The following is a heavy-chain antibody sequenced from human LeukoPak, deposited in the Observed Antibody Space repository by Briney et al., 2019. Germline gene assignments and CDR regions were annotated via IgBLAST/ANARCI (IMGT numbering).Heavy chain of an antibody. D-gene: IGHD6-19*01. Sequence: ASVKVSCKASDYTFSIYDISWVRQAPGQGLEWMGWISVYNGNTNYAQKFQGRVTMTTDTSASTAYMELRSLRSDDTAVYYCARMGYSSAWHLSYWGQGTLVTVSS. V-gene: IGHV1-18*01. CDR2: ISVYNGNT. CDR1: DYTFSIYD. CDR3: ARMGYSSAWHLSY. J-gene: IGHJ4*02.